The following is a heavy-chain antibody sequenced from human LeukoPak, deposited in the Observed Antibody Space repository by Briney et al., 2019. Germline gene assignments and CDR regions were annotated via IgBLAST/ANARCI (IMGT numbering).Heavy chain of an antibody. CDR2: ISYDGSNK. CDR1: GFTFSSYA. CDR3: AREAY. J-gene: IGHJ4*02. Sequence: PGGSLRLSCAASGFTFSSYAMHWVRQAPGKGLEWVAVISYDGSNKYYADSVKGRFTISRDNSKNTLYLQMNSLRAEDTAVYYCAREAYWGQGTLVTVSS. V-gene: IGHV3-30-3*01.